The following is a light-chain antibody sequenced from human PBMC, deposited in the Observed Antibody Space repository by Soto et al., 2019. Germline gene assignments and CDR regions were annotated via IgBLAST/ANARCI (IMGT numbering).Light chain of an antibody. J-gene: IGKJ5*01. CDR3: QQFNSYPIT. Sequence: DIQMTQSPSSLSASVGDTVTITCRPSQFISTYLNWYQQKPGKAPNLLIYTTSSLHSGVPSRFSGSGSGTEFTLTIGGLQPDDFATYYCQQFNSYPITFGQGTRLEIK. CDR1: QFISTY. CDR2: TTS. V-gene: IGKV1-9*01.